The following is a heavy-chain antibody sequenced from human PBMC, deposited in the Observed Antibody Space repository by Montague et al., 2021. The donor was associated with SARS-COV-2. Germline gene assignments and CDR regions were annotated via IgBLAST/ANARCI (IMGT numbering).Heavy chain of an antibody. D-gene: IGHD6-13*01. J-gene: IGHJ6*02. CDR2: IYYSGST. CDR3: ARVGRQQLVRLSGMDV. V-gene: IGHV4-39*07. CDR1: GGSISSSSYY. Sequence: SETLSLTCTVSGGSISSSSYYWGWIRQPPGKGLEWIGSIYYSGSTXYNPSLESRVTISVDTSKNQFSLKLSSVTAADTAVYYCARVGRQQLVRLSGMDVWGQGTTVTVSS.